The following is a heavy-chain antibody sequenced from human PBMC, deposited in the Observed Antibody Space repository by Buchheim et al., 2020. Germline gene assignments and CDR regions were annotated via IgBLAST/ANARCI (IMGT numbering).Heavy chain of an antibody. Sequence: QVQLVESGGGVVQPGTSLRLSCAASGFSFSTYGIQWVRQAPGKGLEWVALITSDGSNKYYLDSVKGRFAISRDNSKNKVYLHMNSLRADDSGVYYCAKGGDYDSWGQGTL. CDR2: ITSDGSNK. D-gene: IGHD2-15*01. CDR3: AKGGDYDS. J-gene: IGHJ4*02. V-gene: IGHV3-30*18. CDR1: GFSFSTYG.